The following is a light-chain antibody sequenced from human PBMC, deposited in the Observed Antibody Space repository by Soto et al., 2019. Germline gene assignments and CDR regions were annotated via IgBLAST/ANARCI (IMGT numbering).Light chain of an antibody. CDR3: QQYCSTPWT. Sequence: DIVMTHSPYSLSVSLGERATINCKSSQSVLYSSNNKNYLAWYQQKPGQPPKLLIYWASIRESGVPDRFSGSGSGTDFTLTISSLQAEDVAVYYCQQYCSTPWTFGQGTKVDI. CDR1: QSVLYSSNNKNY. CDR2: WAS. V-gene: IGKV4-1*01. J-gene: IGKJ1*01.